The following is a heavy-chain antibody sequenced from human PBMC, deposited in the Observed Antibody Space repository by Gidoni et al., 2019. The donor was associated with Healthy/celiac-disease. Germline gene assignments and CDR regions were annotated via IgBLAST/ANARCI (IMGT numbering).Heavy chain of an antibody. J-gene: IGHJ6*02. Sequence: QVQLQQWGAGLLKPSETLSLTCAVYGGSFSGYYWSWIRQPPGKGLEWIGEINHSGSTNYNPSLKSRVTISVDTSKNQFSLKLSSVTAADTAVYYCATVIAAATEYYYYGMDVWGQGTTVTVSS. V-gene: IGHV4-34*01. CDR2: INHSGST. D-gene: IGHD6-13*01. CDR3: ATVIAAATEYYYYGMDV. CDR1: GGSFSGYY.